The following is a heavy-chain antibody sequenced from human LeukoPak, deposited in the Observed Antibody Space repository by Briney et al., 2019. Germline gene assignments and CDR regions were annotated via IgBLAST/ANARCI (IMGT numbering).Heavy chain of an antibody. D-gene: IGHD1-26*01. CDR3: AKGYSGSYRSYFDY. V-gene: IGHV3-23*01. CDR1: GFTFSSYA. Sequence: TGGSLRLSCAVSGFTFSSYAMNWVRQAPGKGLEWVSAISGSGSSTYYADSVKGRFTISRDNSKNTLYLQMNTLRAEDTALYYCAKGYSGSYRSYFDYWGQGSLVTVSS. J-gene: IGHJ4*02. CDR2: ISGSGSST.